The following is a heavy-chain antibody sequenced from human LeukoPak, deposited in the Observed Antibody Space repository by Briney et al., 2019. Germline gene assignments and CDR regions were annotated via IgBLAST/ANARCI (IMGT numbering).Heavy chain of an antibody. V-gene: IGHV1-69*13. CDR3: ARVGGYCTNGVVLCRPTAENNWFDP. D-gene: IGHD2-8*01. J-gene: IGHJ5*02. Sequence: SMNASSKVSGRTLSSYAIGWVRQAPEQGSEWKGGIIPISVPANYTQKFQGRVTITAYESTSTGYMALSRLRSEDTAVYYCARVGGYCTNGVVLCRPTAENNWFDPWGQGTLVTVSS. CDR1: GRTLSSYA. CDR2: IIPISVPA.